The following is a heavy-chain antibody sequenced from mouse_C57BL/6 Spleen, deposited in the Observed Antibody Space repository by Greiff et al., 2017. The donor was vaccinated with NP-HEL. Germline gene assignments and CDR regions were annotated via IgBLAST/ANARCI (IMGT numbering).Heavy chain of an antibody. V-gene: IGHV1-26*01. D-gene: IGHD4-1*01. J-gene: IGHJ4*01. Sequence: EVQLQQSGPELVKPGASVKISCKASGYTFTDYYMNWVKQSHGKSLEWIGDINPNNGGTSYNQKFKGKATLTVDKSSSTAYMELRSLTSEDSAVYYGARVGGDWGYAMDYWGQGTSVTVSS. CDR2: INPNNGGT. CDR3: ARVGGDWGYAMDY. CDR1: GYTFTDYY.